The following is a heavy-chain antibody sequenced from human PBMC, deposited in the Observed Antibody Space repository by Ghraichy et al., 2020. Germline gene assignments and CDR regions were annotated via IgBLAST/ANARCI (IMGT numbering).Heavy chain of an antibody. V-gene: IGHV4-61*02. J-gene: IGHJ6*03. Sequence: SETLSLTCTVSGASINRDSYYWNWVRQPAGERPEWIGRIYVSGSTDSNPSLSRRIIMSLDTSENQFSLELTSVTAADTAIYFCARGWGTMDYCMDVWGRGTTVTVSS. D-gene: IGHD4/OR15-4a*01. CDR2: IYVSGST. CDR1: GASINRDSYY. CDR3: ARGWGTMDYCMDV.